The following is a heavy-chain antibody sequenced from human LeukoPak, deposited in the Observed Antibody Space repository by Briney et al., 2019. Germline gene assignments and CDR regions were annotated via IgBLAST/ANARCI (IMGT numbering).Heavy chain of an antibody. Sequence: GGSLRLSCAASVFALSSYEMNCVRQAPGKGLEWVSYISSSGSTIYYADSVKGRFTISGDNAKNSLYLQMNSLRAEDTAVYYCARRGITPDYWGQGTLVTVSS. CDR3: ARRGITPDY. D-gene: IGHD3-10*01. CDR2: ISSSGSTI. J-gene: IGHJ4*02. V-gene: IGHV3-48*03. CDR1: VFALSSYE.